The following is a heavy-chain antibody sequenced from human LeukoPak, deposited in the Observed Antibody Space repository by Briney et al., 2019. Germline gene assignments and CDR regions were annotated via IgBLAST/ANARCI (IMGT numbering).Heavy chain of an antibody. V-gene: IGHV4-34*01. Sequence: PSETLSLTCAVSGGSFSGYYWSWIRQPPGKGLEWIGEINHSGSTNYNPSLKSRVTISVDTSKNQFSLKLSSVTAADTAVYYCARQKLTSIVVVTAILEKGYYYFDYWGQGTLVTVSS. CDR3: ARQKLTSIVVVTAILEKGYYYFDY. CDR2: INHSGST. D-gene: IGHD2-21*02. J-gene: IGHJ4*02. CDR1: GGSFSGYY.